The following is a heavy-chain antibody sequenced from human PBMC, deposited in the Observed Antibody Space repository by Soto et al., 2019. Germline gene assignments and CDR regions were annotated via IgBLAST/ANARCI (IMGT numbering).Heavy chain of an antibody. CDR3: ARDSGSWYLGY. V-gene: IGHV4-4*02. Sequence: SETLSLTCAVSGGSISSRNWWSWVRHPPGKGLEWIGESYPSGSTNYNPSLKGRVTLSVDKSKNHFSLKLTSLAAADTAVDYRARDSGSWYLGYWGQGTLVTVSS. CDR2: SYPSGST. CDR1: GGSISSRNW. D-gene: IGHD6-13*01. J-gene: IGHJ4*02.